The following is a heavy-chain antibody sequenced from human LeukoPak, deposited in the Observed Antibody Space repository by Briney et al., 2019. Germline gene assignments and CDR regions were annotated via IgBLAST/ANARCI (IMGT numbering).Heavy chain of an antibody. J-gene: IGHJ3*02. Sequence: GASVKVSCKASGYTFTSYDINWVRQATGQGLEWMGWMNPNSGNTGYAQKFQGRVTITRNTSISTAYMELSSLRSEDTAVYYCARDSGSSNAFDIWGQGTMVTVSS. D-gene: IGHD6-13*01. CDR1: GYTFTSYD. CDR3: ARDSGSSNAFDI. CDR2: MNPNSGNT. V-gene: IGHV1-8*03.